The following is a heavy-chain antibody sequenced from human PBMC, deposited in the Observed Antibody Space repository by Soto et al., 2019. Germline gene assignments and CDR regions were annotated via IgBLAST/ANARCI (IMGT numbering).Heavy chain of an antibody. J-gene: IGHJ4*02. Sequence: SETLSLTCTVSGGSISSSSYYWGWIRQPPGKGLEWIGSIYYSGSTYYNPSLKSRVTISVDTSKNQFSLKLSSVTAADTAVYYCARQCCSGGNCYLFDYWGQGTLVTVSS. CDR3: ARQCCSGGNCYLFDY. V-gene: IGHV4-39*01. CDR1: GGSISSSSYY. D-gene: IGHD2-15*01. CDR2: IYYSGST.